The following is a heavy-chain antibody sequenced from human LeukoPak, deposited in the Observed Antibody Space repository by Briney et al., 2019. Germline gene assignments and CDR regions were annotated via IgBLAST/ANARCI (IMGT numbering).Heavy chain of an antibody. CDR3: ARDTTRSNWFDP. CDR1: GFTFSSYA. V-gene: IGHV3-7*01. J-gene: IGHJ5*02. CDR2: IKPDGSDK. Sequence: GGSLRLSCAASGFTFSSYAMTWVRQAPGKGLEWVAIIKPDGSDKYYVDSVKGRFTISRDNAKNSLYLQMNSLRAEDTAVYPCARDTTRSNWFDPWGQGTLVTVSS. D-gene: IGHD1-26*01.